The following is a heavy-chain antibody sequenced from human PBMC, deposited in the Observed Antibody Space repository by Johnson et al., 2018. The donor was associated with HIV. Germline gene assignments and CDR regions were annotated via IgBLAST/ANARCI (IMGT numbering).Heavy chain of an antibody. V-gene: IGHV3-20*04. J-gene: IGHJ3*02. D-gene: IGHD3-10*01. CDR1: GFTVSSNY. Sequence: VQLVESGGGLVQPGGSLRLSCAASGFTVSSNYMSWVRQGPGKGLEWVSVINWNGGSTGYADSVKGRFTISRDNAKNSLYLQMNSLRAEDTALYYCARMVRYYYGSGSYYNVPWKDAFDIWGQGTMVTVSS. CDR3: ARMVRYYYGSGSYYNVPWKDAFDI. CDR2: INWNGGST.